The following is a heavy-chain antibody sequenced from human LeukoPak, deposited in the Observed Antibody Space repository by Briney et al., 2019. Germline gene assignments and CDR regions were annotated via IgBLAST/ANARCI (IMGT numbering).Heavy chain of an antibody. CDR3: AKDIRVWGSYRYPCLDY. J-gene: IGHJ4*02. Sequence: GGSLRLSCAASGFTFSSYAMNWVRQAPGKGLEWVSAITEGGGSLYYADSVNGRFTISRDNSKNTLSLQMDSLRAEDTAVYYCAKDIRVWGSYRYPCLDYWGQGTLVTVSA. V-gene: IGHV3-23*01. CDR1: GFTFSSYA. CDR2: ITEGGGSL. D-gene: IGHD3-16*02.